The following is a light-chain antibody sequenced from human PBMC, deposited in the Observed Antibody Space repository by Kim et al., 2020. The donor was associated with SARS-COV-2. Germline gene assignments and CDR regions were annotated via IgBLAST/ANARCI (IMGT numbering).Light chain of an antibody. J-gene: IGLJ1*01. CDR2: GKN. CDR3: NSRDSSVNPLLYV. Sequence: TVRITCQGGGFGSYYASWYQQRPGQAPVLVIYGKNNRPSGIPDRFSGSSSGNTASLTITGGQAEDEADYYCNSRDSSVNPLLYVFGTGTKVTVL. V-gene: IGLV3-19*01. CDR1: GFGSYY.